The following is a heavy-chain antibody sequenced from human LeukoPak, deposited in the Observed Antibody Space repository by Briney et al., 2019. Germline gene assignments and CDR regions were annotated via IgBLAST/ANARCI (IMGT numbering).Heavy chain of an antibody. CDR1: GGSISSSSYY. J-gene: IGHJ6*02. V-gene: IGHV4-61*05. CDR3: ARLRPLERVSSYYYHAMDV. D-gene: IGHD3-3*01. CDR2: VYYSGST. Sequence: SETLSLTCTVSGGSISSSSYYWGWIRQPPGKGLEWIGYVYYSGSTNYNPSLKSRLTISLDTSWSQFSLKLTSVTAADTAVYYCARLRPLERVSSYYYHAMDVWGQGTTVTVSS.